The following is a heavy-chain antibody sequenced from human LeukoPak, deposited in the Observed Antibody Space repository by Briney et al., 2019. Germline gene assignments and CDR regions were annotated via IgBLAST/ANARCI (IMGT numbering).Heavy chain of an antibody. Sequence: GGSLRLSCAASGFTFSSYWMSWVRQAPGKGLEWVANIKQDGSEKYYVDSVKGRFTISRDNDKNSLYLQMNSLRAEDTAVYYCARDLVAVAGEFDYWGQGTLVTVSS. CDR1: GFTFSSYW. D-gene: IGHD6-19*01. V-gene: IGHV3-7*03. J-gene: IGHJ4*02. CDR2: IKQDGSEK. CDR3: ARDLVAVAGEFDY.